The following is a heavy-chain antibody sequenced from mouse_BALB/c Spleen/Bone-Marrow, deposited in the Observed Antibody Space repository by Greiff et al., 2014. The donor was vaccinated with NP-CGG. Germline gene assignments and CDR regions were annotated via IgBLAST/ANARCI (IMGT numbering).Heavy chain of an antibody. CDR1: GYTFTDYA. D-gene: IGHD2-14*01. Sequence: VQLQQSGPEVVRPGVSVKISCKGSGYTFTDYAMHWVKQSHAKSLEWIGVISTYNGNTNYNQKFKGKATMTVDKSSSTAYMEHVGLTSEDSAIYYCAREVRAPWYAMDYWGQGTSVTVSS. J-gene: IGHJ4*01. V-gene: IGHV1-67*01. CDR2: ISTYNGNT. CDR3: AREVRAPWYAMDY.